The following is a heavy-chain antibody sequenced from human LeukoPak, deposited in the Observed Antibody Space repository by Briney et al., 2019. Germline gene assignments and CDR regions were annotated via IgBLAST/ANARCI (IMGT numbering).Heavy chain of an antibody. Sequence: PVGSLRLSCAASGFTFSGSAMNWVRQASGTGLEWVGRIRSKDNSYATAYAASVKGRFTISRDDSKNTAYLQMNSLKTEDTAVYYCTKGGAPYFDYWGQGTLVTVSS. CDR1: GFTFSGSA. D-gene: IGHD2-15*01. V-gene: IGHV3-73*01. CDR2: IRSKDNSYAT. CDR3: TKGGAPYFDY. J-gene: IGHJ4*02.